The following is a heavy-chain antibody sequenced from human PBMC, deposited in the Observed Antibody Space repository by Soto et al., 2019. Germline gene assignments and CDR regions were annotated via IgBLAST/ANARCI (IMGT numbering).Heavy chain of an antibody. Sequence: QVQLVESGGGVVQPGRSLRLSCAASGFTFSSYGMHRVRQAPGKGLEWVAVIWYDGSNKNYADSVKGRFTISRDNSQNTLYLQMNSQRDEDTAVYYCAREGVPAAYYYYYYCGMDVWGQGTTVTVSS. J-gene: IGHJ6*01. D-gene: IGHD2-2*01. CDR1: GFTFSSYG. V-gene: IGHV3-33*01. CDR2: IWYDGSNK. CDR3: AREGVPAAYYYYYYCGMDV.